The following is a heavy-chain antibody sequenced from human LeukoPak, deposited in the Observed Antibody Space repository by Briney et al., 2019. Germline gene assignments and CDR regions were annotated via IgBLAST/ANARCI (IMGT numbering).Heavy chain of an antibody. Sequence: SETLSLTCTVSGGSISSYYWSWIRQPPGKGLEWIGYIYYSGSTNYNPSLKSRVTIPVDTSKNQFSLKLSSVTAADTAVYYCARESMDTAMVFDYWGQGTLVTVSS. CDR3: ARESMDTAMVFDY. V-gene: IGHV4-59*01. CDR1: GGSISSYY. D-gene: IGHD5-18*01. J-gene: IGHJ4*02. CDR2: IYYSGST.